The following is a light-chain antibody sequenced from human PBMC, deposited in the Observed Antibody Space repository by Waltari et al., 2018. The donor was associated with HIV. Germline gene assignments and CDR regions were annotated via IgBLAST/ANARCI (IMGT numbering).Light chain of an antibody. CDR1: QNVYSW. J-gene: IGKJ2*01. CDR3: QQYNSDFYT. CDR2: KES. V-gene: IGKV1-5*03. Sequence: IQMTQSPSILSASVGDRVTITCRAIQNVYSWLAWYQQRPGKAPKLLIYKESTLQYGVPARFTGSGSGTNFTLTINSLHPDDFATYYCQQYNSDFYTFGLGTRLDLK.